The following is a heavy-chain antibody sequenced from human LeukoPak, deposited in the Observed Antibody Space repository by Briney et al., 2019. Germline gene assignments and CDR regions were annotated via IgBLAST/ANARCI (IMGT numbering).Heavy chain of an antibody. Sequence: PGRSLRLSCVASGFTFSSYGMHWVRQAPGKGLEWVAFIRYDGSNKYYADSVKGRFTISRDNSKNTLYLQMNSLRAEDTAVYYCAKDGGPDYYDSSGHDYWGQGTLVTVSS. CDR3: AKDGGPDYYDSSGHDY. CDR2: IRYDGSNK. D-gene: IGHD3-22*01. CDR1: GFTFSSYG. V-gene: IGHV3-30*02. J-gene: IGHJ4*02.